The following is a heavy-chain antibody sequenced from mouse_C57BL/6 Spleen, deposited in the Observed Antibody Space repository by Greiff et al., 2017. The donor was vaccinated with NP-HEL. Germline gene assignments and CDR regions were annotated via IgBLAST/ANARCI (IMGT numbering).Heavy chain of an antibody. CDR1: GYAFSSYW. D-gene: IGHD1-2*01. CDR2: IYPGDGDT. Sequence: VQRVESGAELVKPGASVKISCKASGYAFSSYWMNWVKQRPGKGLEWIGQIYPGDGDTNYNGKFKGKATLTADKSSSTAYMQLSSLTSEDSAVYFCARDITTGGFAYWGQGTLVTVSA. V-gene: IGHV1-80*01. CDR3: ARDITTGGFAY. J-gene: IGHJ3*01.